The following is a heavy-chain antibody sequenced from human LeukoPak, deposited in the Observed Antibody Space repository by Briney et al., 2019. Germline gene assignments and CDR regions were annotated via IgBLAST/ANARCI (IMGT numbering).Heavy chain of an antibody. CDR1: GFTFSSYE. D-gene: IGHD1-26*01. J-gene: IGHJ4*02. Sequence: PGGSLILSCAAPGFTFSSYEMNWVRQAPGKGLEWVSYISSSGSTIYYADSVKGRFTISRDNAKNSLYLQMNSLRAEDTAVYYCARVANSGSYGYWGQGTLVTVSS. V-gene: IGHV3-48*03. CDR2: ISSSGSTI. CDR3: ARVANSGSYGY.